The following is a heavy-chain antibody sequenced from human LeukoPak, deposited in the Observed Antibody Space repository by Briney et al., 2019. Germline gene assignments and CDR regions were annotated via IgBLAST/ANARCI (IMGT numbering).Heavy chain of an antibody. Sequence: GGSLRLSCAASGFTFSSYGMHWVRQAPGKGLEWVAVIWYDGSNKYYADSVKGRFTISRDNSKNTLYLQMNSLRAEDTAVYYCARDPGHYDSTQEDYWGQGTLVTVSS. CDR2: IWYDGSNK. CDR1: GFTFSSYG. CDR3: ARDPGHYDSTQEDY. J-gene: IGHJ4*02. D-gene: IGHD3-22*01. V-gene: IGHV3-33*01.